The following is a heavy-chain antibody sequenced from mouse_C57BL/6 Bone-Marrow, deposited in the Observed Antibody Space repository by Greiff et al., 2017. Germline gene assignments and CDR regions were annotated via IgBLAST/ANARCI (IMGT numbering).Heavy chain of an antibody. CDR3: THATVVATGYFDY. CDR2: IDPETGGT. V-gene: IGHV1-15*01. J-gene: IGHJ2*01. CDR1: GYTFTDYE. Sequence: QVQLQQSGAELVRPGASVTLSCKASGYTFTDYEMHWVKQTPVHGLEWIGAIDPETGGTAYNQKFKGKAILTADKSSSTSYMELRSLTSEDSAVYYGTHATVVATGYFDYWGQGTTLTVSS. D-gene: IGHD1-1*01.